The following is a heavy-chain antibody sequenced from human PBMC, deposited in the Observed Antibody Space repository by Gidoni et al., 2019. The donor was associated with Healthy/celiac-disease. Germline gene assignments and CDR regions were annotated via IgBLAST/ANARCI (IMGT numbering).Heavy chain of an antibody. CDR1: GFTFDDYA. Sequence: EVQLVESGGGLVQPGRSLRLSCAASGFTFDDYAMHWVRQAPGKGLEWVSGISWNSGSIGYADSVKGRFTISRDNAKNSLYLQMNSLRAEDTALYYCACTVTTRPYYYGMDVWGQGTTVTDSS. D-gene: IGHD4-17*01. CDR2: ISWNSGSI. J-gene: IGHJ6*02. CDR3: ACTVTTRPYYYGMDV. V-gene: IGHV3-9*01.